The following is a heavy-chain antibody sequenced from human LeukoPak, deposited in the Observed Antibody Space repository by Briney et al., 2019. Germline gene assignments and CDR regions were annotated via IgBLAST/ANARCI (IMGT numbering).Heavy chain of an antibody. D-gene: IGHD3-10*01. Sequence: GGSLRLSCAASGFTVSSNYMSWVRQAPGKGLEWVANIDLHGNEKYYVGSVNGRFTISRDNAKNSLYLQINSLRAEDTAEYYCARDFGDLEDYMDVWGKGTTVTVSS. CDR3: ARDFGDLEDYMDV. V-gene: IGHV3-7*01. CDR1: GFTVSSNY. CDR2: IDLHGNEK. J-gene: IGHJ6*03.